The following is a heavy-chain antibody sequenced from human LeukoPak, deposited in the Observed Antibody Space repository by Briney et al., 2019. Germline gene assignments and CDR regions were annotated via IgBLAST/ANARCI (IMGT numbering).Heavy chain of an antibody. CDR3: AKDLSRAVAADWFDP. D-gene: IGHD6-19*01. Sequence: GGSLRLSCAASGFTFSDYYMSWIRQAPGKGLEWVSSISDSGGSTYYADSVKGRFTISRDNSKNTLYLQMTNLRAADTAVYYCAKDLSRAVAADWFDPWDQGSLVTVSS. J-gene: IGHJ5*02. V-gene: IGHV3-23*01. CDR2: ISDSGGST. CDR1: GFTFSDYY.